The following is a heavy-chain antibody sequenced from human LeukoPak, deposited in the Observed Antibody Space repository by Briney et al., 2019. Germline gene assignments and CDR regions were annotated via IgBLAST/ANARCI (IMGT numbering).Heavy chain of an antibody. D-gene: IGHD3-22*01. J-gene: IGHJ3*02. CDR2: MYYSGST. CDR3: ARHFTYYYDSSGYPRDAFDI. V-gene: IGHV4-59*08. Sequence: SETLSLTCTVSGGSISGYYWSWIRQSPGKGLVWIGYMYYSGSTNYNPSLKSRVTMSVDMSKNQFSLKLSSVTAADTALYYGARHFTYYYDSSGYPRDAFDIWGQGTMVTVSS. CDR1: GGSISGYY.